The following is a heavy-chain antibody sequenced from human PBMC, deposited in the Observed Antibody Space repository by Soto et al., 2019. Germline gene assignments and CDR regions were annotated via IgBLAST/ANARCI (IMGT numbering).Heavy chain of an antibody. D-gene: IGHD6-13*01. J-gene: IGHJ4*02. CDR1: GGTFSSYR. CDR2: IVPIYRTA. Sequence: SVKVSCKASGGTFSSYRINWVRQAPGQGLEWVGGIVPIYRTADYAQKFQGRVTITAYESARTSYTELRSLKSQDTAVYYCVRDSGAKLSSSWGQGTLVTVSS. V-gene: IGHV1-69*13. CDR3: VRDSGAKLSSS.